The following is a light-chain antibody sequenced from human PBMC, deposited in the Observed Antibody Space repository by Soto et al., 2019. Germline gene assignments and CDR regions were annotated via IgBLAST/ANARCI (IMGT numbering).Light chain of an antibody. J-gene: IGKJ4*01. CDR1: QSISSY. CDR2: DAS. Sequence: DIQMTQSPSSLTASVGDRVTVTCRASQSISSYLNWYQQKPGKAPKLLIYDASNLETGVPSRFSGSGSGTDFTFTISSLQPEDIATYYCQQYDNLPLTFGGVAKVDI. V-gene: IGKV1-33*01. CDR3: QQYDNLPLT.